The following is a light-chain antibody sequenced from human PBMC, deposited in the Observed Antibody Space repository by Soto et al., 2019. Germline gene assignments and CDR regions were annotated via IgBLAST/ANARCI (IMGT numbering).Light chain of an antibody. V-gene: IGKV3-20*01. CDR3: QQYGSSSYT. CDR2: GAS. CDR1: QSVSSSY. J-gene: IGKJ2*01. Sequence: IVLTQAPGTLSSSPGERATLSCRASQSVSSSYLAWYQQKPGQAPSLLIYGASSRATGIPDRFSGSGSGTDFTLTISRLEPEDFAVYYCQQYGSSSYTFGQGTKLEIK.